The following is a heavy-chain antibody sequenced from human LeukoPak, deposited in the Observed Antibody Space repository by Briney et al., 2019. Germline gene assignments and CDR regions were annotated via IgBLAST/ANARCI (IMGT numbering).Heavy chain of an antibody. Sequence: SETLSLTCAVYGGSFSGYYWSWIRQPPGKGLKWIGEINHSGSTNYNPSLKSRVTISVDTSKNQFSLKLSSVTAADTAVYYCARVGCSSSSCNVSYYYHYYYMDVWARGPRSPFP. CDR2: INHSGST. CDR3: ARVGCSSSSCNVSYYYHYYYMDV. D-gene: IGHD2-2*01. J-gene: IGHJ6*03. V-gene: IGHV4-34*01. CDR1: GGSFSGYY.